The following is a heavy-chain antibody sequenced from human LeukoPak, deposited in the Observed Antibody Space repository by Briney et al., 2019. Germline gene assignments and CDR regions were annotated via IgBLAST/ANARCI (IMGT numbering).Heavy chain of an antibody. Sequence: SETLSLTCTVSGGSINSFYWSWLRQPPGQGLEWIGYIYYSGSTNYNPSLKSRVTISVDTSKNQFSLKMSSVTAADTAVYYCARARDGHINNWFDPWGQGTLVTVSS. D-gene: IGHD5-24*01. CDR3: ARARDGHINNWFDP. CDR1: GGSINSFY. J-gene: IGHJ5*02. V-gene: IGHV4-59*01. CDR2: IYYSGST.